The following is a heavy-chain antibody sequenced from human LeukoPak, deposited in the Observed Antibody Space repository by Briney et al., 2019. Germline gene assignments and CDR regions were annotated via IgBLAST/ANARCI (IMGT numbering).Heavy chain of an antibody. V-gene: IGHV3-23*01. D-gene: IGHD1-26*01. CDR1: GFTFSSYA. CDR3: AKLGGATPYFDY. CDR2: ISGSGGST. J-gene: IGHJ4*02. Sequence: GGSLRLSCAASGFTFSSYAMSWVRQAPGKGLEWVSAISGSGGSTYYADSVKGRFTISRDNSKITLYLQMNSLRAEDTAVYYCAKLGGATPYFDYWGQGTLVTVSS.